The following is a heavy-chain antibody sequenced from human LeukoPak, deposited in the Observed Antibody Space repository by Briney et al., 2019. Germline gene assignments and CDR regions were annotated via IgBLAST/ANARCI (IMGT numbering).Heavy chain of an antibody. D-gene: IGHD2-2*01. J-gene: IGHJ4*02. V-gene: IGHV3-23*01. CDR2: ISGSGGST. CDR1: GFTFSSYA. Sequence: GGSLRLSCAASGFTFSSYAMSWVRQAPGKGLEWVSAISGSGGSTYFADSVRGRFTISRDNSKNTLYLQMNSLRAEDTAVYYCAKLRRECCSRTSCFSFDYWGRGTLVTVSS. CDR3: AKLRRECCSRTSCFSFDY.